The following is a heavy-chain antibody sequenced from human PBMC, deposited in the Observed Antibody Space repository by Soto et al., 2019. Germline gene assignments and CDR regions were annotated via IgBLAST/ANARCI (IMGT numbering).Heavy chain of an antibody. Sequence: QVQLQESGPGLVKPSQTLSLTCTVSGGSISGVTYFWSWIRQHPGKGLEWIGYISYSGSTYYNPSLKSRVIISVDTSKNQFSLRLSSVTAADTAVYYCATYWGAGHDAKGFHIWGQGTVVIVSS. CDR3: ATYWGAGHDAKGFHI. CDR1: GGSISGVTYF. D-gene: IGHD7-27*01. CDR2: ISYSGST. V-gene: IGHV4-31*03. J-gene: IGHJ3*02.